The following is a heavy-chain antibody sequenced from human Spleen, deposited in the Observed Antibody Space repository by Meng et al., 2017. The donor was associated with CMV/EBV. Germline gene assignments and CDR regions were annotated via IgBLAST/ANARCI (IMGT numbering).Heavy chain of an antibody. Sequence: ASVKVSCKASGYTFTSYGISWVRQAPGQGLEWMGWISAYNGNTNYAQKLQGRVTMTRNTSISTAYMELSSLRSDDTAVYYCARDYVVRGVYSGYWGQGTPVTVSS. CDR2: ISAYNGNT. V-gene: IGHV1-18*01. CDR3: ARDYVVRGVYSGY. CDR1: GYTFTSYG. J-gene: IGHJ4*02. D-gene: IGHD1-26*01.